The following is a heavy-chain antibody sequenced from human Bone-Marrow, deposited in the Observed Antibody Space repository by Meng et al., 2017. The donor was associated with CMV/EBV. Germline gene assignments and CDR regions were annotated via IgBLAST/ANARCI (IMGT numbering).Heavy chain of an antibody. D-gene: IGHD2-2*02. Sequence: GGSLRLSCAASGFTVSSKYMSWVRQAPGKGLEWVSVIYSGGTTYYADSVKGRFTISRDNSKNTLYLQMNSLRAEDTAVYYCARDQGAIKEYGMDVWGQGTTVTVSS. CDR2: IYSGGTT. CDR1: GFTVSSKY. J-gene: IGHJ6*02. V-gene: IGHV3-53*01. CDR3: ARDQGAIKEYGMDV.